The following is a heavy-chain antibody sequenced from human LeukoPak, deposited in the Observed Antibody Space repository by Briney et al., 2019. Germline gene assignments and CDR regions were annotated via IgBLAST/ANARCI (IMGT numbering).Heavy chain of an antibody. Sequence: GESLKISCKGSGYSFTSYWIGWVRQMPGKGLEWMGIIYPGDSDTRYSPSFQGQVTISADRSISTAYLQWSSLKASDTAMYYCAIGFYGGYYYYYYMDVWGKGTTVTISS. D-gene: IGHD4/OR15-4a*01. V-gene: IGHV5-51*01. CDR3: AIGFYGGYYYYYYMDV. J-gene: IGHJ6*03. CDR2: IYPGDSDT. CDR1: GYSFTSYW.